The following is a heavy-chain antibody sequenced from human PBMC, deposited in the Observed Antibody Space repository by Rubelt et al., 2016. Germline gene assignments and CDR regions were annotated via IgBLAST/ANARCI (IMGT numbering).Heavy chain of an antibody. J-gene: IGHJ4*02. CDR1: GGSFNDYY. D-gene: IGHD3-16*01. Sequence: QVQLQQWGAGLLKPSETLSLTCAVYGGSFNDYYWSWIRRPPGKGLEWIGEIDHSGITNYNPSLKSRVTISADTSKNQFSLRRSCVTAADTTVYECARQGRVLYDSDYWGQGTLVTVSS. CDR2: IDHSGIT. V-gene: IGHV4-34*01. CDR3: ARQGRVLYDSDY.